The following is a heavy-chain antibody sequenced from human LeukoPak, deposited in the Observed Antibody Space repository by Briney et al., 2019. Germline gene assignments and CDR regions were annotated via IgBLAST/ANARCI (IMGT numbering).Heavy chain of an antibody. V-gene: IGHV4-34*01. D-gene: IGHD4-23*01. CDR2: INHSGST. CDR1: GGSFSGYY. CDR3: AGGGGAGLAD. J-gene: IGHJ4*02. Sequence: SSETLSLTCAVYGGSFSGYYWSWIRQPPGKGLEWIGEINHSGSTNYNPSLKSRVTISIDTSKNQFSLNLSSVTAADTAVYYCAGGGGAGLADWGQGTLVTVSS.